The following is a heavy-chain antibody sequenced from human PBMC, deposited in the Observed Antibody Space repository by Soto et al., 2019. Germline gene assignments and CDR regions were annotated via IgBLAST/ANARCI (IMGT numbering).Heavy chain of an antibody. D-gene: IGHD1-26*01. V-gene: IGHV1-58*01. CDR2: IVVGSGNT. CDR3: AAGGPIVGAPGSKVELDY. J-gene: IGHJ4*02. Sequence: QMQLVQSGPEVKKPGTSVKVSCKASGFTFTSSAVQWMRQARGQRLEWIGWIVVGSGNTNYAQKFQERVTITRDMSISTAYMALSSLTPEATAVYYCAAGGPIVGAPGSKVELDYWGQGTLVTGSS. CDR1: GFTFTSSA.